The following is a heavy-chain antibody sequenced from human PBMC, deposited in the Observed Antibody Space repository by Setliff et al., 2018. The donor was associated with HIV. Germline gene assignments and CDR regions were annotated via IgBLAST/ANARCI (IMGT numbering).Heavy chain of an antibody. V-gene: IGHV1-69*10. Sequence: ASVKVSCKASGYTFTSYFMHWVRQAPGQRLEWMGGILPILGITHYAQKFQGRVTITADKSTNTAYMDLSSLRSEDTAVYYCATSPREGFCSGASCYPNFFDYWG. J-gene: IGHJ4*01. CDR1: GYTFTSYF. D-gene: IGHD2-15*01. CDR3: ATSPREGFCSGASCYPNFFDY. CDR2: ILPILGIT.